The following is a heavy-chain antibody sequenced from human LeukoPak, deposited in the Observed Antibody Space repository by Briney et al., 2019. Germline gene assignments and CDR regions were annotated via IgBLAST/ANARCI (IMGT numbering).Heavy chain of an antibody. CDR2: IYYSGST. CDR1: GGSITSGESY. Sequence: PSETLSLTCTVSGGSITSGESYWRWIRQPPGKGLERIGYIYYSGSTYYNPSLKLRVTISVDTSKNQFSLKLSSVTAAETAVYYCACGYGLDYWGQGTLVTVSS. V-gene: IGHV4-30-4*08. J-gene: IGHJ4*02. D-gene: IGHD5-12*01. CDR3: ACGYGLDY.